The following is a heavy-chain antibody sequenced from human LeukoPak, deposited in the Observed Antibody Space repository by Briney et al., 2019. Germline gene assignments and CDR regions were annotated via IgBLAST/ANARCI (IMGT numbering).Heavy chain of an antibody. CDR1: GYTFTIYA. Sequence: ASVKVSCKASGYTFTIYAMHWERQAPGQRLEWMGWINAGNGNTKYSQKFQGRVTITRDTSASTAYMELSSLRSEDTAVYYCARAVSAGQYWFDPWGQGTLVTVSS. CDR2: INAGNGNT. D-gene: IGHD5-24*01. V-gene: IGHV1-3*01. CDR3: ARAVSAGQYWFDP. J-gene: IGHJ5*02.